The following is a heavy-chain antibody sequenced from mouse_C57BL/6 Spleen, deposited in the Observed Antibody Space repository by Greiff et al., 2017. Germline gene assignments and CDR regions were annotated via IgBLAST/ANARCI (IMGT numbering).Heavy chain of an antibody. D-gene: IGHD2-4*01. CDR1: GYTFTSYW. V-gene: IGHV1-72*01. Sequence: VQLQQPGAELVKPGASVKLSCKASGYTFTSYWMHWVKQRPGRGLEWIGRIDTNSGGTKYNEKFKSKAKLTVEKPSSTAYMQLSSLTSEDSAVYYCARYDYDDAMDYWGQGTSVTVAS. CDR2: IDTNSGGT. J-gene: IGHJ4*01. CDR3: ARYDYDDAMDY.